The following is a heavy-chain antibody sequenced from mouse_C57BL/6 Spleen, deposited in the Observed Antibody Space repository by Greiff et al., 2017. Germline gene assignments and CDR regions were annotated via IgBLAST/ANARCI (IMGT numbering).Heavy chain of an antibody. CDR3: ARAGPGYCDY. D-gene: IGHD3-3*01. V-gene: IGHV1-52*01. CDR2: IDPSDSET. CDR1: GYTFTSYW. J-gene: IGHJ2*01. Sequence: QVQLQQPGAELVRPGSSVKLSCKASGYTFTSYWMHWVKQRPIQGLEWIGNIDPSDSETHYNQKFKDKATLTVDKSSSTAYMQSSSLTSEDSAVYYCARAGPGYCDYWGQGTTLTVSS.